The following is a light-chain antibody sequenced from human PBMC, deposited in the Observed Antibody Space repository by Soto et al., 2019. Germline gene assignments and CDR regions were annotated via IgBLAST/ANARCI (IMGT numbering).Light chain of an antibody. CDR2: GNN. Sequence: QSVLTQPPSASGTPGQRVTISCSGSGSSIGTNTANSYRQLPGTAPQHLIYGNNQRPSGVPDRFSGAKSGTSASLAISGLQSEDEAGYYCAAWDGSLNNVLFGGGTKLTVL. CDR3: AAWDGSLNNVL. CDR1: GSSIGTNT. J-gene: IGLJ2*01. V-gene: IGLV1-44*01.